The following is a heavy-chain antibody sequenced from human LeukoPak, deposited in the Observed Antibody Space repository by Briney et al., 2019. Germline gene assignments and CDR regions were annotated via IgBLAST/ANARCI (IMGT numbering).Heavy chain of an antibody. CDR3: ARHQFCSGGTCYSNFDY. D-gene: IGHD2-15*01. V-gene: IGHV1-18*01. Sequence: ASVKVSCKASGYTFTNFGIGWVRQAPGQGLEWLGWISVYNGNTNYAQKVQGRVSMTTDTSTSTAYLEVRSLRSDDTAVYYCARHQFCSGGTCYSNFDYWGQGTLVTVSS. J-gene: IGHJ4*02. CDR2: ISVYNGNT. CDR1: GYTFTNFG.